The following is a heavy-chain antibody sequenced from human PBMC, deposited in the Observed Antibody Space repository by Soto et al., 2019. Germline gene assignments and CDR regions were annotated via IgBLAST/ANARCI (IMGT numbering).Heavy chain of an antibody. CDR3: AKSLGELSLAY. J-gene: IGHJ4*02. CDR1: GFTFSSYA. V-gene: IGHV3-23*01. CDR2: ISGNGGST. D-gene: IGHD3-16*02. Sequence: GGSLRLSCAASGFTFSSYAMSWVRQAPGKGLEWVSAISGNGGSTYYADSVKGRFTISRDNFKNTLYLQMNSLRAEDTAVYYCAKSLGELSLAYWGQGTLVTVSS.